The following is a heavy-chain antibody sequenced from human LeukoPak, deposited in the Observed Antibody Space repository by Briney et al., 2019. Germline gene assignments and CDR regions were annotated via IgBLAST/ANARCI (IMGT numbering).Heavy chain of an antibody. CDR1: GFTFSSYA. CDR3: ARVNWGSSAFDY. CDR2: ISYDGSNK. J-gene: IGHJ4*02. D-gene: IGHD7-27*01. Sequence: PGRSLRLSCAASGFTFSSYAMHWVRQAPGKGLEWVAVISYDGSNKYYADSVKGRFTISRDNSKNTLYLQMNSLRAEDTAVYYCARVNWGSSAFDYWGQGTLVTVSS. V-gene: IGHV3-30*14.